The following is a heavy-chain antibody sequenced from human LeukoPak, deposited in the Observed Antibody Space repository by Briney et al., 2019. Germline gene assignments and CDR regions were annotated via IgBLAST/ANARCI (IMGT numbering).Heavy chain of an antibody. CDR2: IFYDGSNK. D-gene: IGHD3-10*01. CDR1: GFTFTRSS. Sequence: GKSLRLSCAASGFTFTRSSMHWVRQAPGKGLEWVALIFYDGSNKYFADSVKGRFTISRDNSKSLLYLQMNSLRAEDTAVDYCAQAGDKFGSFEYWGQGTLVTVSS. CDR3: AQAGDKFGSFEY. J-gene: IGHJ4*02. V-gene: IGHV3-33*06.